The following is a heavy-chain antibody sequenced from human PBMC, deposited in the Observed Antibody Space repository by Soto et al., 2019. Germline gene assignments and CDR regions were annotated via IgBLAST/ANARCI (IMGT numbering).Heavy chain of an antibody. Sequence: SETLSLTCTVSGGSISIYYWSLIRQPPGKGLEWIGYIYYSGSTNYNPSLKSRVTISVDTSKNQFSLKLSSVTAADTAVYYCERALTPGYLYSSSSDGGFDPSGQGTLVTI. CDR2: IYYSGST. J-gene: IGHJ5*02. CDR1: GGSISIYY. V-gene: IGHV4-59*01. D-gene: IGHD6-13*01. CDR3: ERALTPGYLYSSSSDGGFDP.